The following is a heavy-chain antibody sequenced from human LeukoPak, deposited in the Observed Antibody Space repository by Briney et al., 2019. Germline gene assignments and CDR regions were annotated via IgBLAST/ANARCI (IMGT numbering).Heavy chain of an antibody. Sequence: PGGSLRLSCAASGFNFNNYAMNWVRQAPGEGLEWVSFISGISNTIYYADSVRGRFTISRDNAKKSVYLQMNSPRAEDTAVYYCARETPDGGNSYYYYYYGMDVWGQGTTVTVSS. V-gene: IGHV3-48*04. CDR2: ISGISNTI. D-gene: IGHD4-23*01. CDR3: ARETPDGGNSYYYYYYGMDV. J-gene: IGHJ6*02. CDR1: GFNFNNYA.